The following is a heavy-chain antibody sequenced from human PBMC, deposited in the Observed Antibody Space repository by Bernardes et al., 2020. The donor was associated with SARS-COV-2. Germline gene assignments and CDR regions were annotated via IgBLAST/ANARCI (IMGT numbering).Heavy chain of an antibody. CDR1: GFTFSTYA. Sequence: GGSLRLSCSASGFTFSTYAMSWVRQAPGKGLEWLSAISRTSSYIFYADSVKGRFTTSRDNSKNTLYLQMNSLRVEDTAMYYCARRLIVEARAGLDYWGQGTLVTVSS. D-gene: IGHD2-15*01. J-gene: IGHJ4*02. CDR3: ARRLIVEARAGLDY. V-gene: IGHV3-21*04. CDR2: ISRTSSYI.